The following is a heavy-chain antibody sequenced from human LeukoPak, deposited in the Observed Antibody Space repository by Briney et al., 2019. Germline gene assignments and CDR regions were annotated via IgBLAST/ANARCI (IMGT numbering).Heavy chain of an antibody. D-gene: IGHD3-3*01. V-gene: IGHV4-39*01. J-gene: IGHJ4*02. CDR3: ASYDGFWSGYPSIDY. CDR2: IYYSGST. CDR1: GGSISSSNYY. Sequence: SSETLSLTCIVSGGSISSSNYYWGWIRQPPGEGLEWIGSIYYSGSTYYNPSLKSRVTISVDTSQNQFSLKVNSVTAADTAVYYCASYDGFWSGYPSIDYWGQGTLVTVSS.